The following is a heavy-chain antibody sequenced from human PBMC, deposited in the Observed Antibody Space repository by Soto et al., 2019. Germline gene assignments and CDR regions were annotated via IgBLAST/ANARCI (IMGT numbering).Heavy chain of an antibody. CDR1: GFTFRSYD. V-gene: IGHV3-30*18. Sequence: HVQLVESGGGVVQPGRSLRVSCAASGFTFRSYDIHWVRQAPGRGLEWVAVISYDGNNKYYADSVKGRFTISRDNSKNTVYLQMNSLRAEDTAVYYCAKEADTAMVCDIWGQGTMVTVSS. CDR2: ISYDGNNK. J-gene: IGHJ3*02. CDR3: AKEADTAMVCDI. D-gene: IGHD5-18*01.